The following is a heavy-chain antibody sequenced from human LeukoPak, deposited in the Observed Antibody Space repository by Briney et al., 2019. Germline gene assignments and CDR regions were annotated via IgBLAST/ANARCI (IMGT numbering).Heavy chain of an antibody. Sequence: GGSLRLSCAASGFTFSSYSMNWVRQAPGKGLEWVSSISSSSSYIYYVDSVKGRFTISRDNAKNSLYLQMNSLRAEDTAVYYCARDWVVVAATRNWFDPWGQGTLVTVSS. D-gene: IGHD2-15*01. CDR3: ARDWVVVAATRNWFDP. V-gene: IGHV3-21*01. CDR1: GFTFSSYS. J-gene: IGHJ5*02. CDR2: ISSSSSYI.